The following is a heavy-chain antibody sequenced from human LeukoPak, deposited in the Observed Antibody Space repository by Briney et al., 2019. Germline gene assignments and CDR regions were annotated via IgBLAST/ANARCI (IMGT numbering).Heavy chain of an antibody. V-gene: IGHV1-2*02. CDR3: ARVGHQGGSILTEYNWFDP. Sequence: ASVKVSCKASGYTFTGYYMHWVRQAPGQGLEWMGWINPNSGGTNYAQKFQGRVTMTRDTSISTAYMELSRLRPDDTAVYYCARVGHQGGSILTEYNWFDPWGQGTLVTVSS. CDR1: GYTFTGYY. D-gene: IGHD3-9*01. J-gene: IGHJ5*02. CDR2: INPNSGGT.